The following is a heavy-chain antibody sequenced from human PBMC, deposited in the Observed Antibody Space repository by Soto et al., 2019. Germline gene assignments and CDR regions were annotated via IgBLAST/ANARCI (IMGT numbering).Heavy chain of an antibody. V-gene: IGHV4-39*01. CDR3: ASTYYYDSSGYFPYFDY. CDR1: GGSISSSSYY. J-gene: IGHJ4*02. D-gene: IGHD3-22*01. Sequence: SETLSLTCTVSGGSISSSSYYWGWIRQPPGKGLEWIGSIYYSGSTYYNPSLKSRVTISVDTSKNQFSLKLSSVTAADTAVYYCASTYYYDSSGYFPYFDYWGQGTLVTVSS. CDR2: IYYSGST.